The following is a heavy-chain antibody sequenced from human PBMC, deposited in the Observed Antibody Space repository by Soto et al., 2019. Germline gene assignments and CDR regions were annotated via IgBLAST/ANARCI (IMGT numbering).Heavy chain of an antibody. Sequence: SETLSLTCTVSGGSVSSGSYYWSWIRQPPGKGLEWIGYIYYSGSTNYNPSLKSRVTISVDTSKNQFSLKLSSVTAADTAVYYCAMAYYYDSSGPGGGMDVWGQGTTVT. J-gene: IGHJ6*02. D-gene: IGHD3-22*01. CDR3: AMAYYYDSSGPGGGMDV. CDR1: GGSVSSGSYY. CDR2: IYYSGST. V-gene: IGHV4-61*01.